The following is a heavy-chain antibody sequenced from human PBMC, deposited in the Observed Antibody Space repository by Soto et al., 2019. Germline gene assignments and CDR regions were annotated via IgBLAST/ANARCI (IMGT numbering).Heavy chain of an antibody. CDR2: IMPIFAAP. CDR1: GGTISTNV. D-gene: IGHD2-15*01. Sequence: QVQLMQSGAEVKKPGSSVKVSCKASGGTISTNVISWVRQAPGQGLEWMGEIMPIFAAPNNAQKFQGRLTNTADTATTTVYMELRSLTSEDTAVYFCATGARYCSGGSCYPDDWGQGTLVIVSS. CDR3: ATGARYCSGGSCYPDD. J-gene: IGHJ4*02. V-gene: IGHV1-69*06.